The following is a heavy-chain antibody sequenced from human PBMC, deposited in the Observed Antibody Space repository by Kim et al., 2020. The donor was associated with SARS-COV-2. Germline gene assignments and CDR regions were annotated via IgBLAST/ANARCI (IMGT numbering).Heavy chain of an antibody. CDR1: GYSFTSYW. J-gene: IGHJ6*02. Sequence: GESLKISCKGSGYSFTSYWISWVRQMPGKGLEWMGRIDLSDSYAKYSPSFQGHVTISADKSISTAYLQWNSLKASDTAMYYCARHGHEYSTSSYYYYGMDGWGLGTTVTVSS. CDR2: IDLSDSYA. CDR3: ARHGHEYSTSSYYYYGMDG. D-gene: IGHD6-6*01. V-gene: IGHV5-10-1*01.